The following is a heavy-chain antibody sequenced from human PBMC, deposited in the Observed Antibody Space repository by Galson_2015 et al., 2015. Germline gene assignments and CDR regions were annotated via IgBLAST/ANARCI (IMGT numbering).Heavy chain of an antibody. CDR3: TRHLGIGSGSPEF. D-gene: IGHD7-27*01. V-gene: IGHV3-21*01. CDR2: ISSRSTFI. Sequence: SLRLSCAASGFPFSSYTTNWVRQAPGKGLQWVSSISSRSTFIFYSDSVKGRFTISRDNAKNSLSLQMNSLRGDDTAVYYCTRHLGIGSGSPEFWGQGTLVAVSS. J-gene: IGHJ4*02. CDR1: GFPFSSYT.